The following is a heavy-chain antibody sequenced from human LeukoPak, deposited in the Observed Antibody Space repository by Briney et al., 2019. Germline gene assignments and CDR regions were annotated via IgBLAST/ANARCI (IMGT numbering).Heavy chain of an antibody. V-gene: IGHV3-23*01. Sequence: PGGSLRLSCAASGFTFSSYGMSWVRQAPGKGLEWVSAITSSGGSTYYADSVKGRFTISRDNSKNTLYLQMNSLRAEDTAVYYCAKGLRGYDFWSGYPVAYYYYYMDVWGKGTTVTVSS. CDR2: ITSSGGST. D-gene: IGHD3-3*01. J-gene: IGHJ6*03. CDR3: AKGLRGYDFWSGYPVAYYYYYMDV. CDR1: GFTFSSYG.